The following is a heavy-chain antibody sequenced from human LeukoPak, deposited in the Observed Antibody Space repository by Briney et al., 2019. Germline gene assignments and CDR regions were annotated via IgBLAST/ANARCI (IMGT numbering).Heavy chain of an antibody. J-gene: IGHJ4*02. D-gene: IGHD3-22*01. CDR2: ISGSGTTI. V-gene: IGHV3-48*03. CDR1: GFTFRNYE. Sequence: GGSLRLSCAASGFTFRNYEVNWVRQAPGKGLEWISYISGSGTTIHYADSVKGRFTISRDNAKNSLYLQMNSLRAEDTAVYYCARVNYYDSSGYYYEDDYWGQGTLVTVSS. CDR3: ARVNYYDSSGYYYEDDY.